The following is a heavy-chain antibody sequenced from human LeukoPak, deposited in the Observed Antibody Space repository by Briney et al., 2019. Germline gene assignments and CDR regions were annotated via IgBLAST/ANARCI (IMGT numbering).Heavy chain of an antibody. CDR2: INPNSGGT. J-gene: IGHJ3*02. CDR3: ARGRGSYYGGGAFDI. D-gene: IGHD1-26*01. V-gene: IGHV1-2*02. Sequence: GASVKVSCKASGYTFTGYYMHWVRQAPGQGLEWMGWINPNSGGTNYAQKFQGRVTMTRNTSISTAYMELSSLRSEDTAVYYCARGRGSYYGGGAFDIWGQGTMVTVSS. CDR1: GYTFTGYY.